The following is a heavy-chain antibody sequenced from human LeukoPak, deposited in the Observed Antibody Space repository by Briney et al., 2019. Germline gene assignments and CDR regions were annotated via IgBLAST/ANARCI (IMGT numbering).Heavy chain of an antibody. V-gene: IGHV3-64*01. J-gene: IGHJ4*02. Sequence: PGGSLRLSCAASGFTFSSYAMHWVRQAPGKGLEYVSAISSNGGSTYYANSVKGRFTISRDNSKNTLYLQMGSLRAEDMAVYYCARPYYDFWSGYHYWGQGTLVTVSS. CDR3: ARPYYDFWSGYHY. CDR1: GFTFSSYA. CDR2: ISSNGGST. D-gene: IGHD3-3*01.